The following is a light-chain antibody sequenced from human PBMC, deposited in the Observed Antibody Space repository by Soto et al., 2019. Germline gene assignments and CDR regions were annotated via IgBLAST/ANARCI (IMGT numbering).Light chain of an antibody. CDR3: QEYDNWLLIT. CDR2: DTS. J-gene: IGKJ5*01. CDR1: QSISSK. Sequence: RVTKHSQATLSXXPGEXATLXXRXSQSISSKLAWYQHAPSQPPMLLIYDTSTTSAGIPAMFSCGRSGPDFNLTISSLRAEDFAVCYCQEYDNWLLITFCQGRR. V-gene: IGKV3-15*01.